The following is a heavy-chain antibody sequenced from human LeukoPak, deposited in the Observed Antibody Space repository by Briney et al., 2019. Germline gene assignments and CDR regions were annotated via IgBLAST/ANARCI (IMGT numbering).Heavy chain of an antibody. CDR3: ARWYCTNGVCNRNYYGMDV. V-gene: IGHV4-61*05. CDR1: GGSITNNNYY. CDR2: IYYSGST. D-gene: IGHD2-8*01. Sequence: PSETLSLTCTVSGGSITNNNYYWDWIRQPPGKGLEWIGYIYYSGSTNYDPSLKSRVTISVDTSKNQFSLKLSSVTAADTAVYYCARWYCTNGVCNRNYYGMDVWGQGTTVTVSS. J-gene: IGHJ6*02.